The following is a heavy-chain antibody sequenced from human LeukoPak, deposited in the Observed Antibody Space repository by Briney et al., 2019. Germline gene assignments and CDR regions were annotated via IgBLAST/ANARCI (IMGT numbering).Heavy chain of an antibody. CDR3: ARDSYGDFDYLDV. CDR2: IYYSGST. J-gene: IGHJ6*03. D-gene: IGHD4-17*01. Sequence: TASETLSLTCTVSGGSITSNYWSWVRQPPGNGLEWIGYIYYSGSTNYNPSLKSRVAISIDTSKKQFSLKLSSVTAADTAVYYCARDSYGDFDYLDVWGKGTTVTVSS. V-gene: IGHV4-59*01. CDR1: GGSITSNY.